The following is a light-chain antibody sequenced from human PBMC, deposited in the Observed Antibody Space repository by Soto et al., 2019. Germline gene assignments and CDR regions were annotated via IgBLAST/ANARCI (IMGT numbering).Light chain of an antibody. CDR1: QSGSSH. J-gene: IGKJ4*01. V-gene: IGKV3D-15*03. CDR2: DAS. CDR3: QQYNCYSPLT. Sequence: GKTHTRTALSVSPGKRATLSCRASQSGSSHLAWYQQKPGQAPRLLIDDASNRATGIPSRFSGSGSVTEFTRTISFLQPDGFATQYCQQYNCYSPLTFRGGTKWIS.